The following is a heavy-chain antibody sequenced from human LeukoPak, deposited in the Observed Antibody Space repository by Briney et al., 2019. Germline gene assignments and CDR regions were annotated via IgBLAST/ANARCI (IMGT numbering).Heavy chain of an antibody. Sequence: PSETLSLTCAVYGGSFSGYYWSWIRQPPGKGLEWIGEINHSGSSNYNSSLKSRVTISVDTSKNQFSLKLSSVTAADTAVYYCARRAWGYCSGGSCYPERTRYFDLWGRGTLDTVSS. V-gene: IGHV4-34*01. CDR1: GGSFSGYY. CDR3: ARRAWGYCSGGSCYPERTRYFDL. CDR2: INHSGSS. D-gene: IGHD2-15*01. J-gene: IGHJ2*01.